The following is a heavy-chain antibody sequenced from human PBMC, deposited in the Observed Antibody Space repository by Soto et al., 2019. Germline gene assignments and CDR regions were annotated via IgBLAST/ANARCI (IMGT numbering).Heavy chain of an antibody. CDR1: GFTFSSYG. D-gene: IGHD3-22*01. Sequence: GGSLRLSCAASGFTFSSYGMHWVRQAPGKGLEWVAVISYDGSNKYYADSVKGRFTISRDNSKNTLYLQMNSLRAEDTAVYYCAKTYYYDSSGYYSAFDIWGQGTMVTVSS. J-gene: IGHJ3*02. V-gene: IGHV3-30*18. CDR2: ISYDGSNK. CDR3: AKTYYYDSSGYYSAFDI.